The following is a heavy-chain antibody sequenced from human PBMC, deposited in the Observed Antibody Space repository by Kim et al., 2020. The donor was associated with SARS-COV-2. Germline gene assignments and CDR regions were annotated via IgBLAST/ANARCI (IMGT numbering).Heavy chain of an antibody. CDR2: ISAYNGNT. Sequence: ASVKVSCKASGYTFTSYGISWVRQAPGQGLEWMGWISAYNGNTNYAQKLQGRVTMTTDTSTSTAYMELRSLRSDDTAVYYCAIIPTTVTSTHYYYGMDVWGQGTTVTVSS. J-gene: IGHJ6*02. CDR3: AIIPTTVTSTHYYYGMDV. CDR1: GYTFTSYG. V-gene: IGHV1-18*01. D-gene: IGHD4-17*01.